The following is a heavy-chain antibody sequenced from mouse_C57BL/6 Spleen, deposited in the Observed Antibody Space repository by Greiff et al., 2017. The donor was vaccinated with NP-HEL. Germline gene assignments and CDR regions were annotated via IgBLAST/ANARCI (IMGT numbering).Heavy chain of an antibody. CDR3: AREGDGSYYYAMDY. CDR1: GFTFSSYA. J-gene: IGHJ4*01. Sequence: EVHLVESGGGLVKPGGSLKLSCAASGFTFSSYAMSWVRQTPEKRLEWVATISDGGSYTYYPDNVKGRFTISRDNAKNNLYLQMSHLKSEDTAMYYCAREGDGSYYYAMDYWGQGTSVTVSS. D-gene: IGHD2-3*01. CDR2: ISDGGSYT. V-gene: IGHV5-4*01.